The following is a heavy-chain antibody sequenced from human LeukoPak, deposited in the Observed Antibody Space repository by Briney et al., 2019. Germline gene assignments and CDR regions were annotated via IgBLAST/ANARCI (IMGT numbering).Heavy chain of an antibody. J-gene: IGHJ4*02. D-gene: IGHD6-19*01. Sequence: PGGSLRLSCVASGFTFRSFGMHWVRQAPGKGLEWVAFIRYDGSNKNYADSVKGRFTISRDNSKNTLYLQMNSLRAEDTAVYYCARDSSGWLIDYWGQGTLVTVSS. V-gene: IGHV3-30*02. CDR1: GFTFRSFG. CDR2: IRYDGSNK. CDR3: ARDSSGWLIDY.